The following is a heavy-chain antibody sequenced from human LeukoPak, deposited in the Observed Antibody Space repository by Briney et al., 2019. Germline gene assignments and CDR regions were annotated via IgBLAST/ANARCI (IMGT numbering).Heavy chain of an antibody. J-gene: IGHJ6*04. Sequence: GGSLRLSCAASGFSFSSYEMNWVRQAPGKGLEWVSYISSSGSTIYYADSVKGRFTISRDNAKNSLYLQMNSLRAEDTAVYYCAELGITMIGGVWGKGTTVTISS. V-gene: IGHV3-48*03. CDR2: ISSSGSTI. CDR3: AELGITMIGGV. D-gene: IGHD3-10*02. CDR1: GFSFSSYE.